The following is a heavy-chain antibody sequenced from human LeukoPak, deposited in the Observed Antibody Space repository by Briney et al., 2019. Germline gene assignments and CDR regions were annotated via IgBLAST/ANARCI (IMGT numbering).Heavy chain of an antibody. V-gene: IGHV4-59*01. CDR1: GGSISSYY. J-gene: IGHJ4*02. CDR2: IYYSGST. CDR3: ARTVRTRLFCSGGSCYHFDY. D-gene: IGHD2-15*01. Sequence: SETLSLTCTVSGGSISSYYWSWIRRPPGKGLEWIGYIYYSGSTNYNPSLKSRVTISVDTSKNQFSLKLSSVTAADTAVYYCARTVRTRLFCSGGSCYHFDYWGQGTLVTVSS.